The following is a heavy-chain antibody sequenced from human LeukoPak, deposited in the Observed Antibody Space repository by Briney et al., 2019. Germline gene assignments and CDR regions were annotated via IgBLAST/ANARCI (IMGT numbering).Heavy chain of an antibody. CDR2: INPNSGGT. D-gene: IGHD6-19*01. Sequence: GASVKVPCKASGYTFTGYYMHWVRQAPGQGLEWMGWINPNSGGTNYAQKFQGRVTMTRDTSISTAYMELSRLRSDDTAVYYCARQWMALRAFDIWGQGTMVTVSS. CDR3: ARQWMALRAFDI. V-gene: IGHV1-2*02. CDR1: GYTFTGYY. J-gene: IGHJ3*02.